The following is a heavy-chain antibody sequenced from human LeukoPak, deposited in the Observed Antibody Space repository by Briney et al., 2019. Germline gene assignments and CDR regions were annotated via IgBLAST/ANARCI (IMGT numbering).Heavy chain of an antibody. J-gene: IGHJ4*02. CDR3: AKAKKGLTPFDY. Sequence: GGSLRLSCAASGFTFSSQDMTWVRQAPGKGLEWVSAISGSGGSTYYADSVKGRFTISRDNSKNTLYLQMNSLRAEDTAVYYCAKAKKGLTPFDYWGQGTLVTVSS. CDR2: ISGSGGST. D-gene: IGHD4-23*01. CDR1: GFTFSSQD. V-gene: IGHV3-23*01.